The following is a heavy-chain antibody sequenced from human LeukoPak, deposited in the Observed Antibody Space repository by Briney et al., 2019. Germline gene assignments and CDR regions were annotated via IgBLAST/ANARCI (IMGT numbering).Heavy chain of an antibody. Sequence: PSETLSLTCTVSGGSISSYYRSWIRQPPGKGLEWIGYIYYSGTTNYNPSLKSRVTISVDTSKNQFSLKLNSVTAADTAVYYCARGTSSGWYGFDSWGQGTLVTVSS. J-gene: IGHJ4*02. V-gene: IGHV4-59*01. CDR1: GGSISSYY. CDR2: IYYSGTT. CDR3: ARGTSSGWYGFDS. D-gene: IGHD6-19*01.